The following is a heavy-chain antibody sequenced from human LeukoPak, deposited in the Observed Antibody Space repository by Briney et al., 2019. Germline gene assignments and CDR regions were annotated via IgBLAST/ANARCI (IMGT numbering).Heavy chain of an antibody. D-gene: IGHD3-16*01. Sequence: GSLRLSCAASGFSFINAWMSSIRQHPGKGLEWIGCIYYSGSTNYNPSLKSRVTISVDTSKNQFSLKLSAVTAADTAVYYCARLRGGRGEYHFDYWGQGTLVTVSS. V-gene: IGHV4-59*08. CDR2: IYYSGST. J-gene: IGHJ4*02. CDR1: GFSFINAW. CDR3: ARLRGGRGEYHFDY.